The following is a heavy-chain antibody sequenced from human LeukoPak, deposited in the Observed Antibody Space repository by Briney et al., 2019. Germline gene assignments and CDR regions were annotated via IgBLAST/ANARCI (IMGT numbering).Heavy chain of an antibody. D-gene: IGHD2-21*01. V-gene: IGHV4-59*11. J-gene: IGHJ6*03. CDR1: GVSITSHY. CDR2: IYHSGST. Sequence: PSETLSLTCTVSGVSITSHYWNWVRQSPGKGLERIGYIYHSGSTKYNPSVMSRVIMSIDTSKNQFYLNLTSVTAADTAVYYCVRDRQKHNRASTRDYYYYMDFWGKGTTVTVSS. CDR3: VRDRQKHNRASTRDYYYYMDF.